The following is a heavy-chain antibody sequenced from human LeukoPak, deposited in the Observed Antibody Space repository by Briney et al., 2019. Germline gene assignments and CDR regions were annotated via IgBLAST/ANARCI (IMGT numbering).Heavy chain of an antibody. CDR1: GDSVSSNSAA. Sequence: QTLSLTCAISGDSVSSNSAAWNWIRQSPSRGLEWLGRTYYRSKWYNDYAVSVKSRITINPNTSKNQFSLQLNSVTPEDTAVYYCARDKYSSGWYWYDYWGQGTLVTVSS. CDR2: TYYRSKWYN. V-gene: IGHV6-1*01. J-gene: IGHJ4*02. CDR3: ARDKYSSGWYWYDY. D-gene: IGHD6-19*01.